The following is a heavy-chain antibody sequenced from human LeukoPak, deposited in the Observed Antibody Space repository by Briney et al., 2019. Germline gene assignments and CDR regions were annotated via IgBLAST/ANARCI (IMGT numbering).Heavy chain of an antibody. V-gene: IGHV3-11*01. D-gene: IGHD5-18*01. J-gene: IGHJ4*02. CDR3: ARGYTYGPFAWGY. Sequence: GGSLRLSCAASGFTFNDYCMSWIRQAPGKGLEWVSYISSTGSTKYYADSVEGRFTISRDNAKNSLFLQMNSLRAEDTAVYYCARGYTYGPFAWGYWGQGTLVTVSS. CDR2: ISSTGSTK. CDR1: GFTFNDYC.